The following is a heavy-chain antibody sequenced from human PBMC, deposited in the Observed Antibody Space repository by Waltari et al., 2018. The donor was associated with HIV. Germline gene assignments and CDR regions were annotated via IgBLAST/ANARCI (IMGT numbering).Heavy chain of an antibody. Sequence: EVQLVESGGGLVKPGGSLRLPCADSGFTFRSAWMNWVRQAPGKGLEWVGRIKSKTDGGTIDYAAPMKGRFTISRDDSINTVFLQMNSVKAEDTAVYYCSTDVVKWLPSHNYFDYWGQGTLVTVSS. CDR3: STDVVKWLPSHNYFDY. CDR1: GFTFRSAW. CDR2: IKSKTDGGTI. V-gene: IGHV3-15*01. J-gene: IGHJ4*02. D-gene: IGHD5-12*01.